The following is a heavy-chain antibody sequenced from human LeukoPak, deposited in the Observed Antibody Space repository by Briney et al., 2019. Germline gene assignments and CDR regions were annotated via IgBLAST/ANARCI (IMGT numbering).Heavy chain of an antibody. Sequence: AGGSLRLSCAPSGFTFSSYAMSWVRHAPGEGLEWVSAISGSGGNTSYADCVEGRLTLSRDNSKNTLYMQMNRLRAEETAVYYCAKAGGYCSGGSCYYFQHWGQGTLVTVSS. CDR2: ISGSGGNT. D-gene: IGHD2-15*01. V-gene: IGHV3-23*01. J-gene: IGHJ1*01. CDR1: GFTFSSYA. CDR3: AKAGGYCSGGSCYYFQH.